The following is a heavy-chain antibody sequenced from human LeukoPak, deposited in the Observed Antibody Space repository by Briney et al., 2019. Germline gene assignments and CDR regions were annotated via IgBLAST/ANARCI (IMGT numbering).Heavy chain of an antibody. Sequence: PGGSLRLSCAASGFTFSSYAMSWVRQAPGKGLEWVSAISGSGGSTYYADSVKGRFTISRDNAKNSLYLQMNSLRAEDTAVYYCARGDYGDYEVDYWGQGTLVTVSS. V-gene: IGHV3-23*01. J-gene: IGHJ4*02. CDR2: ISGSGGST. CDR1: GFTFSSYA. CDR3: ARGDYGDYEVDY. D-gene: IGHD4-17*01.